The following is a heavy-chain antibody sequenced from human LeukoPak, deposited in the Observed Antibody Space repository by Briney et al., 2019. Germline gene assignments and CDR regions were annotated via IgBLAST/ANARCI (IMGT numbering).Heavy chain of an antibody. CDR3: AKGLHFWENDGMDV. Sequence: GGSLRLSCAASGFTFSSYWMSWVRQAPGKGLEWVANIKQDGSEKYYVDSVKGRFTISRDNAKNSLYLQMNSLRAEDTAVYYCAKGLHFWENDGMDVWGQGTTVTVSS. D-gene: IGHD3-3*02. CDR2: IKQDGSEK. CDR1: GFTFSSYW. V-gene: IGHV3-7*01. J-gene: IGHJ6*02.